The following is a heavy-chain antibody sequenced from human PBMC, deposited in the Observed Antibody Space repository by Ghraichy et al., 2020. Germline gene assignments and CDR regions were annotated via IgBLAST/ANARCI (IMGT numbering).Heavy chain of an antibody. CDR2: IYYSGST. CDR3: ARDRGGYSGYDWRGPWFDP. J-gene: IGHJ5*02. CDR1: GGSISSYY. Sequence: SETLSLTCTVSGGSISSYYWSWIRQPPGKGLEWIGYIYYSGSTNYNPSLKSRVTISVDTSKNQFSLKLSSVTAADTAVYYCARDRGGYSGYDWRGPWFDPWGQGTLVTVSS. V-gene: IGHV4-59*01. D-gene: IGHD5-12*01.